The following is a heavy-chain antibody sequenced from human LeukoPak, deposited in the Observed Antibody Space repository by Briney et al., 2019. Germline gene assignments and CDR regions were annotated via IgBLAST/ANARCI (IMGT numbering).Heavy chain of an antibody. D-gene: IGHD4-17*01. CDR1: GFTFSSYS. CDR3: ARGSTTAQRKDAFDI. CDR2: ISAGSGYI. V-gene: IGHV3-21*01. J-gene: IGHJ3*02. Sequence: GGSLRLSCVASGFTFSSYSMNWVRQAPGKGLEWVSSISAGSGYIYYSDSIKGRFTISRDNAKGSLYLQMNSLGAEDMALYYCARGSTTAQRKDAFDIWGQGTMVTVSS.